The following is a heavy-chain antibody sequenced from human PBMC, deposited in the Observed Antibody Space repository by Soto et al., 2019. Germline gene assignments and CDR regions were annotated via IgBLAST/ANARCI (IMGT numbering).Heavy chain of an antibody. J-gene: IGHJ4*02. CDR3: AKVASNYDILTGYYTGGYFDY. CDR1: GFTFSSYA. CDR2: ISGSGGST. Sequence: GGSLRLSCAASGFTFSSYAMSWVRQAPGKGLEWVSAISGSGGSTYYADSVKGRFTISRDNSKNTLYLQMNSLRAEDTAVYYCAKVASNYDILTGYYTGGYFDYWGQGTLVTVSS. D-gene: IGHD3-9*01. V-gene: IGHV3-23*01.